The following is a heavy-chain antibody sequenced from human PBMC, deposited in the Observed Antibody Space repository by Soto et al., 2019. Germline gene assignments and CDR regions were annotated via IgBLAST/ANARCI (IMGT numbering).Heavy chain of an antibody. J-gene: IGHJ4*02. CDR2: IKQDGSDT. CDR1: GFTFSNYW. Sequence: GGSLRLSCAASGFTFSNYWMSWVRQAPGKGLEWVAKIKQDGSDTYYVDSVKGRFTISRDNAKNSLFLQMNSLGAEDTAVYYCARVWANSGYYVAYDYWGQGTPVTVSS. CDR3: ARVWANSGYYVAYDY. V-gene: IGHV3-7*01. D-gene: IGHD3-22*01.